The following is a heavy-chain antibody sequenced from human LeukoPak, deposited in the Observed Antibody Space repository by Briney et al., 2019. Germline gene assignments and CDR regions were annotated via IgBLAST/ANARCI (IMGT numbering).Heavy chain of an antibody. CDR2: IGSGGRHI. CDR3: ARSGYTYGFDY. CDR1: GSTLSTYT. Sequence: GGSLRLSCAASGSTLSTYTMNWVRQAPGKGLEWVASIGSGGRHIHYADSVKGRFTISRDNAKNSLYLQMNSLRAEDTAVYYCARSGYTYGFDYWGQGALVTVSS. J-gene: IGHJ4*02. V-gene: IGHV3-21*01. D-gene: IGHD5-18*01.